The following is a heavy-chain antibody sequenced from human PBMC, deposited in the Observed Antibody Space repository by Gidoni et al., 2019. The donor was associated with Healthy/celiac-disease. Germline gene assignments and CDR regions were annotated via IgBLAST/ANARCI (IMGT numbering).Heavy chain of an antibody. CDR1: GGSISSGSYY. CDR3: ARNWGGTSQLYYFDY. Sequence: QVQLQESGPGLVKPSQTLSLTCTVSGGSISSGSYYWSWIQQPAGKGLEWIGRIYTSGSTKYNPSLKSRVTISVDTSKNQFSLKLSSVTAADTAVYYCARNWGGTSQLYYFDYWGQGTLVTVSS. J-gene: IGHJ4*02. D-gene: IGHD7-27*01. V-gene: IGHV4-61*02. CDR2: IYTSGST.